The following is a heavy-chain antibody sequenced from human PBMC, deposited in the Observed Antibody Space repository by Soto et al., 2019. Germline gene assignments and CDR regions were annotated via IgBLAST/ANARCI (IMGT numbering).Heavy chain of an antibody. J-gene: IGHJ4*02. D-gene: IGHD6-19*01. CDR2: ISSTSDYI. CDR1: GFTFSSYS. CDR3: ARDSPIAVAHGSLDY. Sequence: EVQLVESGGGLVKPGGSLRLSCAASGFTFSSYSMNWVRQAPGKGLEWVSSISSTSDYIYYADSLKGRFTISRDNAQNSLYLQMNSLGAEDTAVYYCARDSPIAVAHGSLDYWGQGTLVTVSS. V-gene: IGHV3-21*01.